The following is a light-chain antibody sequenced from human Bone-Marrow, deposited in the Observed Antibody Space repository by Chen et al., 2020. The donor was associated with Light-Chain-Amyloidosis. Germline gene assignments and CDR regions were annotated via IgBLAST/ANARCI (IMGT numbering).Light chain of an antibody. J-gene: IGLJ2*01. V-gene: IGLV3-25*03. CDR1: DLPTKY. CDR2: RDT. Sequence: SYELTQPPSVSVSPGQTARITCSGDDLPTKYAYWYQQKPRQAPVLVIHRDTERPSGISERFSGSSSGKTATLTISGVQAEDEADYHCQSADSSGTYEVIFGGGTKLTVL. CDR3: QSADSSGTYEVI.